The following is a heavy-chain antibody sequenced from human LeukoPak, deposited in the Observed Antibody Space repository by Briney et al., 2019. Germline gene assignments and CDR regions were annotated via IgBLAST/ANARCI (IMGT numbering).Heavy chain of an antibody. V-gene: IGHV3-30*04. D-gene: IGHD6-13*01. CDR2: ISGDASDK. Sequence: PGGSLRLSCAASGFTFSSYTMHWVRQAPGKGLKWVAAISGDASDKYYADSVKGRFTVSRDKSKNTLYLQMNSLRAEDTAVYYCARDGVAAFACWGQGTLVTVSS. CDR1: GFTFSSYT. J-gene: IGHJ4*02. CDR3: ARDGVAAFAC.